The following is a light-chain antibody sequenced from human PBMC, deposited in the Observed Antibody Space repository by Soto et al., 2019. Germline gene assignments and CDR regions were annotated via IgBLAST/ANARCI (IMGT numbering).Light chain of an antibody. J-gene: IGLJ3*02. CDR2: EVN. V-gene: IGLV2-14*01. CDR1: RIDVGGYQY. CDR3: GSYTNMWV. Sequence: QSALSQPASVYGSPGQSITISCTGSRIDVGGYQYVSWYQQHPGKAPRLILHEVNKRPSGVSDRFSGSKSGNTASLTISGLQAEDEAHYYCGSYTNMWVSGGGTKLTFL.